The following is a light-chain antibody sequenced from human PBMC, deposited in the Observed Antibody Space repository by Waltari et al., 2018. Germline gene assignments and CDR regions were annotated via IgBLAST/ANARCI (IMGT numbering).Light chain of an antibody. CDR1: SSDVGGYNY. CDR2: EVS. Sequence: QSALTQPASVSGSPGQSITISCTGTSSDVGGYNYVSWYQQHPGKAPKLMIYEVSNRPSGVSYRFSGSKSGNTASLTISWLQAEDEADYYCSSYTSSSTLVFGGGTKLTVL. J-gene: IGLJ2*01. CDR3: SSYTSSSTLV. V-gene: IGLV2-14*01.